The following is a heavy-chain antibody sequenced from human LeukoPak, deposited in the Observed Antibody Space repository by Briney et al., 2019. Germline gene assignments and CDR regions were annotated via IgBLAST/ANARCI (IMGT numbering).Heavy chain of an antibody. V-gene: IGHV5-10-1*01. CDR3: ARGEGSHSPNYYYYYGMDV. D-gene: IGHD1-26*01. J-gene: IGHJ6*04. Sequence: GESLKISCKGSGYSFTSYWISWVRQMPGKGLEWMGRIDPSDSYTNYSPSFQGHVTISADKSISTAYLQWSSLKASDTAMYYRARGEGSHSPNYYYYYGMDVWGKGTTVTVSS. CDR2: IDPSDSYT. CDR1: GYSFTSYW.